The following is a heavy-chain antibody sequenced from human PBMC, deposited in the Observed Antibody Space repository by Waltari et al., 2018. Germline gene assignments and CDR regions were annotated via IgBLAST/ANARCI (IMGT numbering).Heavy chain of an antibody. CDR1: GGSISSYY. Sequence: QVQLQESGPGLVKPSETLSLTCTVSGGSISSYYWSWIRQPPGKGLEWIGYIYYSGSTNYNPSLKSRVTISVDTSKNQFSLKLSSVTAADTAVYYCARDKCSGGSCPYFDYWGQEPWSPSPQ. CDR3: ARDKCSGGSCPYFDY. D-gene: IGHD2-15*01. CDR2: IYYSGST. J-gene: IGHJ4*01. V-gene: IGHV4-59*01.